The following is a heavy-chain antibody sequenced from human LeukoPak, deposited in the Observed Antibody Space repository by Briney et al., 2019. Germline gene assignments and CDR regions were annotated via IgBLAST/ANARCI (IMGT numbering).Heavy chain of an antibody. CDR2: IIPIFGTA. V-gene: IGHV1-69*13. J-gene: IGHJ4*02. Sequence: SVKVSCKASGGTFSSYAISWVRQAPGQGREWMGGIIPIFGTANYAQKFQGRVTITADESTSTAYMELSSLRSEDTAVYYCASGREYSSSFHFIYWGQGTLVTVSS. D-gene: IGHD6-6*01. CDR1: GGTFSSYA. CDR3: ASGREYSSSFHFIY.